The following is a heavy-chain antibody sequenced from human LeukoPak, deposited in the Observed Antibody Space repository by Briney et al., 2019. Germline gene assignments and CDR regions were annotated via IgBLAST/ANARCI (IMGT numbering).Heavy chain of an antibody. D-gene: IGHD6-13*01. V-gene: IGHV4-4*07. CDR1: GGSISSYY. CDR3: ARDSLVKGIADRYYYYGMDV. J-gene: IGHJ6*02. CDR2: IYTSGST. Sequence: SETLSLTCTVSGGSISSYYWSWIRQPAGKGLEWIGRIYTSGSTNYNPSLKSRVTMSVDTSKNQFSLKLSPVTAADTAVYYCARDSLVKGIADRYYYYGMDVWGQGTTVTVSS.